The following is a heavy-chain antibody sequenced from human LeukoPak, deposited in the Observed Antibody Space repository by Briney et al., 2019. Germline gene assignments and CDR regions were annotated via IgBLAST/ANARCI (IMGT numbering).Heavy chain of an antibody. CDR2: ISGNGGST. J-gene: IGHJ4*02. CDR1: GFTFSSYA. D-gene: IGHD2-2*01. Sequence: GGSLRLSCAASGFTFSSYAMSWVRQAPGKGLGWVSAISGNGGSTYYADSVKGRFTISRDNSKNTLYLQMNSLRAEDTAVYYCAKATDIVVVPAASDYWGQGTLVTVSS. V-gene: IGHV3-23*01. CDR3: AKATDIVVVPAASDY.